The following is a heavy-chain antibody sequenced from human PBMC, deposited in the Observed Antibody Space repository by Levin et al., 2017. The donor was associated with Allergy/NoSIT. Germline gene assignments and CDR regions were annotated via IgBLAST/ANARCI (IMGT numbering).Heavy chain of an antibody. V-gene: IGHV1-18*01. CDR3: ARFVVTPVSYVYMDV. Sequence: GESLKISCKASGYTFKNYGISWVRQAPGQGLEWMGWISTHNGNTNYAQSFQGRVTMTTDTSTSTADMELRSLISDDTAVYYCARFVVTPVSYVYMDVWGKGTTVTVSS. CDR2: ISTHNGNT. D-gene: IGHD2-2*01. J-gene: IGHJ6*03. CDR1: GYTFKNYG.